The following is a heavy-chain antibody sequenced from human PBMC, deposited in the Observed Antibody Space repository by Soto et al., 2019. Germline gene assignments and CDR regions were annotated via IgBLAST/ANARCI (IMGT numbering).Heavy chain of an antibody. CDR1: GFTFSSYA. CDR3: AKDRTHDFWSGYYLSTDYGMDV. J-gene: IGHJ6*02. D-gene: IGHD3-3*01. CDR2: ISGSGGST. V-gene: IGHV3-23*01. Sequence: GGSLRLSCAASGFTFSSYAMSWVRQAPGKGLEWVSAISGSGGSTYYADSVKGRFTISRDNSKNTLYLQMNSLRAEDTAVYYCAKDRTHDFWSGYYLSTDYGMDVWGQGTTVTVSS.